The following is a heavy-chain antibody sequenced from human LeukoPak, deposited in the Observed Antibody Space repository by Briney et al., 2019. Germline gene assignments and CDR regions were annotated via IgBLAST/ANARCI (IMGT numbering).Heavy chain of an antibody. CDR1: GYTFTGYY. V-gene: IGHV1-2*02. D-gene: IGHD6-19*01. J-gene: IGHJ3*02. CDR2: INPNSGGT. Sequence: GASVKVSCKASGYTFTGYYMHWVRQAPGQGLEWMGWINPNSGGTNYAQKFQGRVTMTRDTSISTAYMELSRLRSDDTAVYYCARVPTTYSSGWSDAFDIWGQGTMVTVSS. CDR3: ARVPTTYSSGWSDAFDI.